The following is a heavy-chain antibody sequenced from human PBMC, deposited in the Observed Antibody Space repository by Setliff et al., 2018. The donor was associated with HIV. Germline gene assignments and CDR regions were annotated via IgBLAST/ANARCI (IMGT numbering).Heavy chain of an antibody. CDR3: ARRAVQDGTVTSSNWFES. D-gene: IGHD1-7*01. V-gene: IGHV4-4*09. CDR1: GGSISSYY. J-gene: IGHJ5*01. CDR2: IYGGGST. Sequence: SETLSLTCTVSGGSISSYYWSWIRQPPGKGLEWIGYIYGGGSTGYNPSLTSRVTMSVDTPNNRFALKLTSVTAADTAVYYCARRAVQDGTVTSSNWFESWGQGTLVTVSS.